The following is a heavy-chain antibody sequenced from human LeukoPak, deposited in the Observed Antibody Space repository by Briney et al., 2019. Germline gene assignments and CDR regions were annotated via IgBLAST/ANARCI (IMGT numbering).Heavy chain of an antibody. D-gene: IGHD3-3*01. Sequence: PGGSLRLSCAASGFTFSSYGMHWVRQAPGKGLEWGAVISYDGSNKYYADSVKGRFTISRANSKNTLYLQMNSLRAEDTAVYYCAKGTPSYYDFWSGYGDYWGQGTLVTVSS. V-gene: IGHV3-30*18. J-gene: IGHJ4*02. CDR1: GFTFSSYG. CDR2: ISYDGSNK. CDR3: AKGTPSYYDFWSGYGDY.